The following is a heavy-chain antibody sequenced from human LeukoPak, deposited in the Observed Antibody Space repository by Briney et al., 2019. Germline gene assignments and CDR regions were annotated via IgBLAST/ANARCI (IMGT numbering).Heavy chain of an antibody. CDR1: GDGVSSNKAV. V-gene: IGHV6-1*01. CDR3: ARGSSSNSWYFDY. D-gene: IGHD6-13*01. Sequence: SQTLSLTCAISGDGVSSNKAVWDWIRQSPSRGLEWLGRTYYRSKWNNDYAPSVESRITINPDTSKNQFSLQLSSVTPEDTAVYYCARGSSSNSWYFDYWGQGTLVTVSS. CDR2: TYYRSKWNN. J-gene: IGHJ4*02.